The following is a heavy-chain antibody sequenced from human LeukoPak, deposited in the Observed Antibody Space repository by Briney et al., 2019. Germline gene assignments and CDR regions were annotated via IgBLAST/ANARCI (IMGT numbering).Heavy chain of an antibody. J-gene: IGHJ4*02. CDR2: IRYDGSNK. D-gene: IGHD3-10*01. V-gene: IGHV3-30*02. CDR3: AIGETTTGDFGY. CDR1: GFTFSSYG. Sequence: GGSLRLSCAASGFTFSSYGMHWVRQAPGKGLEWVAFIRYDGSNKYYADSVKGRFTISRDNSKNTLYLQMNSLRAEDTAVYYCAIGETTTGDFGYWGQGTLVTVSS.